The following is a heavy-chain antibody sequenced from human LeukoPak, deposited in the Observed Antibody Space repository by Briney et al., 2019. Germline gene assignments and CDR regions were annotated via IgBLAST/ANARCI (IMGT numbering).Heavy chain of an antibody. CDR2: INPSGGST. V-gene: IGHV1-46*01. CDR3: ASPYYYDSSGYYSSNAFDI. CDR1: GYTFTSYY. Sequence: ASVKVSCKASGYTFTSYYMHWVRQAPGQGLEWMGIINPSGGSTGYAQKFQGRVTITADESTSTAYMELSSLRSEDTAVYYCASPYYYDSSGYYSSNAFDIWGQGTVVTVSS. J-gene: IGHJ3*02. D-gene: IGHD3-22*01.